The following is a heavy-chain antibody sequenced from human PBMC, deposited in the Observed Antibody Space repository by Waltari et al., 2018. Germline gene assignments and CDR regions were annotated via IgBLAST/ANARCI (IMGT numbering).Heavy chain of an antibody. CDR2: IRNKHNSYTA. CDR3: ATLAGIAKNYDY. D-gene: IGHD2-21*01. J-gene: IGHJ4*02. V-gene: IGHV3-72*01. Sequence: EVQLVESGGGSVQPGGSLRISCAASGFTFSDTYMAWLRQAPGKGLEWVGRIRNKHNSYTAEYAAPVKGRFSISRDDSKNSLYLQMNSLKTEDTAVYYCATLAGIAKNYDYWGQGTLVTVSS. CDR1: GFTFSDTY.